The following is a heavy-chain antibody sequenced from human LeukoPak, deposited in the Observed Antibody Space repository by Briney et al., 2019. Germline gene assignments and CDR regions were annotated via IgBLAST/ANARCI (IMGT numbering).Heavy chain of an antibody. D-gene: IGHD1-7*01. J-gene: IGHJ3*02. CDR3: AKDMSGRGSNYFDAFDI. Sequence: GGSLRLSCAASRFTFDDYAMHWVRQAPGKGLEWVSGISWNSGSIGYADSVKGRFTISRDNAKNSLYLQMNSLRAEDMALYYCAKDMSGRGSNYFDAFDIWGQGTMVTVSS. CDR1: RFTFDDYA. CDR2: ISWNSGSI. V-gene: IGHV3-9*03.